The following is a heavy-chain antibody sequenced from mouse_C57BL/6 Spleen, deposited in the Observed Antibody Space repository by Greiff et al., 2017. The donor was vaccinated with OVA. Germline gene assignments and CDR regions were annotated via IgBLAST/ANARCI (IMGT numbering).Heavy chain of an antibody. CDR1: GYTFTSYW. CDR3: ARSGRDGYPYFDY. CDR2: INPSSGYT. V-gene: IGHV1-7*01. D-gene: IGHD2-3*01. J-gene: IGHJ2*01. Sequence: VQRVESGAELAKPGASVKLSCKASGYTFTSYWMHWVKQRPGQGLEWIGYINPSSGYTKYNQKFKDKSTLTADKSSSTAYMQLSSLTYEDSAVYYCARSGRDGYPYFDYWGQGTTLTVSS.